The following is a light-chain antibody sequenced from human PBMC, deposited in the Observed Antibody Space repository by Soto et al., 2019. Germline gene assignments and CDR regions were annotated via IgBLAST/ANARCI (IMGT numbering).Light chain of an antibody. J-gene: IGKJ4*01. CDR1: QSVSGY. Sequence: EIILTQAPDTRSLSKGERAILSRRASQSVSGYLGWYQQKPGQAPRLLIYDASNRAYGVPARFRGSGSGTNFTLTIASLEPDDFAVYYCQQRSNWPYLTFGGGSKVDVK. V-gene: IGKV3-11*01. CDR3: QQRSNWPYLT. CDR2: DAS.